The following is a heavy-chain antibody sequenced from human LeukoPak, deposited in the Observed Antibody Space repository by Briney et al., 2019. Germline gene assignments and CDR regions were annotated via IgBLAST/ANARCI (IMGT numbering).Heavy chain of an antibody. CDR3: ARVVYTVYGGAFDV. V-gene: IGHV4-39*07. D-gene: IGHD5/OR15-5a*01. J-gene: IGHJ3*01. CDR1: GGSISSGGYY. Sequence: PSETLSLTCTVSGGSISSGGYYWGWIRQPPGKGLEWLGSIYYSGSTYYNPSLKSRVTISVDTSKNQFSLNLFSATAADTAVYPCARVVYTVYGGAFDVWGQGTVVTVSS. CDR2: IYYSGST.